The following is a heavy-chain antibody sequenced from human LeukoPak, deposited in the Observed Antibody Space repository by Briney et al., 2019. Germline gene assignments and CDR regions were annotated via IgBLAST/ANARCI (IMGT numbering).Heavy chain of an antibody. J-gene: IGHJ4*02. D-gene: IGHD6-13*01. CDR3: ARIAAHSSSWYVGGY. V-gene: IGHV3-74*01. Sequence: PGGALRLSCAASGFTLSSYWMHWVRQAPGKGLVWVSRINSDGSSTTYADSVKGRFTISRDNAKNTLYLQMNSLRAEDTGVYYCARIAAHSSSWYVGGYWGQGTLVTVSS. CDR1: GFTLSSYW. CDR2: INSDGSST.